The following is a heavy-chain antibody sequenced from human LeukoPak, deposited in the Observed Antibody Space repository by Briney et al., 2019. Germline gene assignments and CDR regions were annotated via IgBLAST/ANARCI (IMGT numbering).Heavy chain of an antibody. J-gene: IGHJ4*02. Sequence: GGSLRLSCAASGFTFSSYWMSWVRQAPGKGLEWAANIKQDGSEKYYVDSVKGRFTISRDNAKNSLYLQMNSLRAEDTAVYYCARDLGPDYGDYGENYWGQGTLVTVSS. CDR3: ARDLGPDYGDYGENY. CDR2: IKQDGSEK. D-gene: IGHD4-17*01. V-gene: IGHV3-7*01. CDR1: GFTFSSYW.